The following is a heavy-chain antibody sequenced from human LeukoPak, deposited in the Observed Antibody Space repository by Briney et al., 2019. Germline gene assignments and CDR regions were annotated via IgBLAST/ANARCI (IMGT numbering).Heavy chain of an antibody. D-gene: IGHD3-10*01. V-gene: IGHV1-8*01. Sequence: GASVKVSCKASGYTFTSYDINWVRQATGQGLEWMGWMNPNSGNTGYAQKFQGRVTMTRNTSISTAYMELSSLRSEDTAVYYCARALRGVTTLGYWGQGTLVTVSS. J-gene: IGHJ4*02. CDR1: GYTFTSYD. CDR2: MNPNSGNT. CDR3: ARALRGVTTLGY.